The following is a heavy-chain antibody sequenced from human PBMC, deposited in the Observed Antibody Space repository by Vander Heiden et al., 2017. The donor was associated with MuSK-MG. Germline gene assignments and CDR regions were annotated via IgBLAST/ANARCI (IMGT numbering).Heavy chain of an antibody. CDR3: ARGPIGDFDY. J-gene: IGHJ4*02. Sequence: EVQLVESGGGLVQPGGSLRPPCAASGFTFSSYWMHWVRQAPGKGLVWVSRINSDGSSTTYADSVKGRFTISRDNAKNTLYLQMNSLRAEDTAVYYCARGPIGDFDYWGQGTLVTVSS. CDR2: INSDGSST. D-gene: IGHD3-16*01. CDR1: GFTFSSYW. V-gene: IGHV3-74*01.